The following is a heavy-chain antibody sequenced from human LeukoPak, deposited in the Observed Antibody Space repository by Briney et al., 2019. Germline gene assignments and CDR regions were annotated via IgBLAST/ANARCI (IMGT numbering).Heavy chain of an antibody. J-gene: IGHJ3*02. CDR1: GYTLSGYY. Sequence: ASVKVSCKASGYTLSGYYLHWVRQAPGQGLEWLGWINPNRGGTNCAQKFQGRVTMTRYTSINTVYMELSRLRSDDTAVYYCARDIEQCSSTSCLPIWGQGTMVTVSS. CDR2: INPNRGGT. V-gene: IGHV1-2*02. CDR3: ARDIEQCSSTSCLPI. D-gene: IGHD2-2*01.